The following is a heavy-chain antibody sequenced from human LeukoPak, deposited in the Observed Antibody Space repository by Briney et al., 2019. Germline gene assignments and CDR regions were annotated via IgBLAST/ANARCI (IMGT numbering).Heavy chain of an antibody. J-gene: IGHJ3*02. CDR2: IWNDGSNQ. V-gene: IGHV3-33*01. CDR3: ARPSGTWGAFDI. D-gene: IGHD1-7*01. Sequence: GGSLRLSCAASGFTFSIYGMHWVRQAPGKGLEWVAVIWNDGSNQYYADSVKGRFTISRDNSKDTLYLQLNSLRFEDTAVYYCARPSGTWGAFDIWGQGTMVTVSS. CDR1: GFTFSIYG.